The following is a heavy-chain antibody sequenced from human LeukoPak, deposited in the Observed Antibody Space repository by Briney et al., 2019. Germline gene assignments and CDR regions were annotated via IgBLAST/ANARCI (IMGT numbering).Heavy chain of an antibody. D-gene: IGHD1-26*01. V-gene: IGHV3-48*03. Sequence: GGSLRLSCAASGFTFSSYETNWVRQAPGKGLEWVSYISSSGSTIYYADSVKGRFTISRDNAKNSLYLQMNSLRAEDTAVYYCARPVGASGLFDYWGQGTLVTVSS. J-gene: IGHJ4*02. CDR2: ISSSGSTI. CDR1: GFTFSSYE. CDR3: ARPVGASGLFDY.